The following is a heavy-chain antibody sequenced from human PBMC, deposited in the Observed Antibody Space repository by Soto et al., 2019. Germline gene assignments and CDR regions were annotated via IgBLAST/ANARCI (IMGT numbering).Heavy chain of an antibody. CDR1: GGSISSSSYY. D-gene: IGHD6-19*01. CDR3: ARHGYQQWLVPDCYFDY. Sequence: SETLSLTCTVSGGSISSSSYYWGWIRQPPGKGLEWIGSIYYSGSTYYNPSLKSRVTISVDTSKNQFSLKLSSVTAADTAVYYCARHGYQQWLVPDCYFDYWGQGTLVTVSS. CDR2: IYYSGST. V-gene: IGHV4-39*01. J-gene: IGHJ4*02.